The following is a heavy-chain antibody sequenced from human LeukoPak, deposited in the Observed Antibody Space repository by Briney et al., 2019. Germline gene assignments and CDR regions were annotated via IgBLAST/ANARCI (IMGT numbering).Heavy chain of an antibody. CDR3: ARDSGIGAAHFFDY. Sequence: SETLSLTCTVSGGSISSYYWSWIRQPAGKGLEWIGRIYTSGSTNYNPSLKSRVTMSVDTSKNQFSLKLSSVTAADTAVYYCARDSGIGAAHFFDYWGQGTLVTVSS. D-gene: IGHD6-6*01. J-gene: IGHJ4*02. CDR2: IYTSGST. V-gene: IGHV4-4*07. CDR1: GGSISSYY.